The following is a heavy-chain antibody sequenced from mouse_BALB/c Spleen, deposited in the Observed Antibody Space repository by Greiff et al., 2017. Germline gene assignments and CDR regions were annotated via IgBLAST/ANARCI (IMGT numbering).Heavy chain of an antibody. V-gene: IGHV1-7*01. Sequence: QVQLKQSGAELAKPGASVKMSCKASGYTFTSYWMHWVKQRPGQGLEWIGYINPSTGYTEYNQKFKDKATLTADKSSSTAYMQLSSLTSEDSAVYYCAPLITTVAPFAYWGQGTLVTVSA. CDR3: APLITTVAPFAY. CDR1: GYTFTSYW. D-gene: IGHD1-1*01. CDR2: INPSTGYT. J-gene: IGHJ3*01.